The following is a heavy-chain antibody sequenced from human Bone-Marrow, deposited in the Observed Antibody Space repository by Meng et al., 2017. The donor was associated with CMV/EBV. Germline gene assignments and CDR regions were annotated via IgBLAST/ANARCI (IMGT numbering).Heavy chain of an antibody. Sequence: ASGFPFSTSDIHWVRQAPGKGLEWVAFVRFDGTDKYYGDSVKGRFAISRDNSKDTLYLQMNNLRAEDTAVYYCAKDRVFGVENWFDPWGQGTLVTVSS. D-gene: IGHD3-3*01. CDR3: AKDRVFGVENWFDP. CDR2: VRFDGTDK. J-gene: IGHJ5*01. CDR1: GFPFSTSD. V-gene: IGHV3-30*02.